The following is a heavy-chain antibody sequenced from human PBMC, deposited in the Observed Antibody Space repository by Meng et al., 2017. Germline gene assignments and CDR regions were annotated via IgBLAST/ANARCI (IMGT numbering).Heavy chain of an antibody. CDR1: AFTFRDYY. J-gene: IGHJ2*01. V-gene: IGHV3-11*01. CDR3: ATEWIRASGYFDL. Sequence: VEAGGGLVMLGGSLVLPCAAPAFTFRDYYMSWIRQPPGQGLEWVSYISSSGSTIYYADSVKGRFTISRDNAKNSLYLQMNSLRAEDTAVYYCATEWIRASGYFDLWGRGTLVTVSS. D-gene: IGHD5-18*01. CDR2: ISSSGSTI.